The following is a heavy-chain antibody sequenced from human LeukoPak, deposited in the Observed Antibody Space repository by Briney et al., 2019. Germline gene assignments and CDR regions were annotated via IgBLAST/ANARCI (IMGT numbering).Heavy chain of an antibody. Sequence: GGSLRLSCAASGFTFTSYGMSWFRQAPGKGLEWVSSITYSGGSTYYADSVKGRFTISRDNSKNTLYLQMNSLRAEDTAVYYCAKKGSYAPWEPRGYFDYWGQGTLVTVSS. CDR3: AKKGSYAPWEPRGYFDY. V-gene: IGHV3-23*01. D-gene: IGHD1-26*01. CDR1: GFTFTSYG. J-gene: IGHJ4*02. CDR2: ITYSGGST.